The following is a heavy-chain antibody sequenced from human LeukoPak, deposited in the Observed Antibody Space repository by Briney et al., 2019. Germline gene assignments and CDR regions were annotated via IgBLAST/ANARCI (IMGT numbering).Heavy chain of an antibody. V-gene: IGHV3-53*01. CDR1: GFTVSSNY. Sequence: GGSLRLSCAASGFTVSSNYMSWVRQAPGKGLEWVSIIYSGGSTFYADSVKGRFTISRDNSKNTLYLQMNSLRAEDTAVYYCARVSGTVTTFLVRGPTYYMDVWGKGTTVTVSS. D-gene: IGHD4-11*01. CDR2: IYSGGST. CDR3: ARVSGTVTTFLVRGPTYYMDV. J-gene: IGHJ6*03.